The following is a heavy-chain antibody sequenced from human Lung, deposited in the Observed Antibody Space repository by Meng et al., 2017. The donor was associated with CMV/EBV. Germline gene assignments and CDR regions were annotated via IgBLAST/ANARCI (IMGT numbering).Heavy chain of an antibody. J-gene: IGHJ6*01. V-gene: IGHV3-23*03. D-gene: IGHD2-15*01. CDR2: IYSGGSST. CDR3: AKDHRARYCSGGSCYYYYGMDV. Sequence: SCAASGFTFSSYAMSWVRQAPGKGLEWVSVIYSGGSSTYYADSVKGRFTISRDNSKNTMYLQMNSLRAEDTAVYYCAKDHRARYCSGGSCYYYYGMDVWXQGTTVT. CDR1: GFTFSSYA.